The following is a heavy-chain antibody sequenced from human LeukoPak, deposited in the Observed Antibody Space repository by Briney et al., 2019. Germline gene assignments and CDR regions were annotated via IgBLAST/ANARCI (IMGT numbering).Heavy chain of an antibody. D-gene: IGHD1-26*01. CDR1: GFTFDDYA. V-gene: IGHV3-9*01. J-gene: IGHJ4*02. Sequence: SLRLSCAASGFTFDDYAMHWVRQAPGKGLEWVSGISWNSGSIGYADSVKGRFTISRDNAKNSLYLQMNSLRAEDTALYYCAKDVGATLSYFDYWGQGTLVTVSS. CDR3: AKDVGATLSYFDY. CDR2: ISWNSGSI.